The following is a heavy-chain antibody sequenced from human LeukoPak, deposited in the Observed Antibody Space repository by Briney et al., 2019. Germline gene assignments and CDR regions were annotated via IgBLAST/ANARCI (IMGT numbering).Heavy chain of an antibody. CDR1: GGSISGYY. CDR2: IYTSGST. V-gene: IGHV4-4*07. Sequence: SETLSLTCTVSGGSISGYYWSWIRQPAGKGLEWIGRIYTSGSTNYNPSLKSRVTMSVDTSKNQFSLKLSSVTAADTAVYYCARDAPRFYDSRPYYMDVWGKGTTVTVSS. J-gene: IGHJ6*03. CDR3: ARDAPRFYDSRPYYMDV. D-gene: IGHD3-22*01.